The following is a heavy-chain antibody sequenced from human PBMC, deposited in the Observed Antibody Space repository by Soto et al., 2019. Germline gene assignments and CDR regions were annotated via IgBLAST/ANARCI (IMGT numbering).Heavy chain of an antibody. J-gene: IGHJ6*02. CDR3: AGEYYYDENGLDV. D-gene: IGHD3-22*01. CDR1: GLTFSRYG. CDR2: IWYDGSNK. V-gene: IGHV3-33*01. Sequence: QVQLVESGGGVVQPGKSLRLSCAVSGLTFSRYGMHWVRQAPGKGLEWVAVIWYDGSNKYYADSVKGLFTISRDNSKKTLYLQMNSLRVEDTAVYYCAGEYYYDENGLDVWGQGTTVTVSS.